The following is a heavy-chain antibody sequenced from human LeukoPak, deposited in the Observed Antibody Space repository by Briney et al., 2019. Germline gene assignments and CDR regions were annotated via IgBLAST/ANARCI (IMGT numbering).Heavy chain of an antibody. V-gene: IGHV1-24*01. D-gene: IGHD3-22*01. CDR1: GHTLTELS. Sequence: ASVKVSCKVSGHTLTELSMHWVRQAPGKGLEWVGGFDPEDGETIYAQKFQGRVSIPEDTSTDTAYMELSCRRSEDTAVYYCATAPPNESSGSYDYWGQGTLVTVSS. CDR3: ATAPPNESSGSYDY. CDR2: FDPEDGET. J-gene: IGHJ4*02.